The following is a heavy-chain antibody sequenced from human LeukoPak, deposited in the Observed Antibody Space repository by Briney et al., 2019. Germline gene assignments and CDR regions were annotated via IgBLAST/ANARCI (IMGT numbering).Heavy chain of an antibody. Sequence: SETLSLTCTVSGGSLSSGSYYWRWIRQPAGKGLEWIGRIYTSGSTNYNPSLKSRVTISVDTSKNQFSLKLSSVTAADTAVYYCARGYYDSSGYHNWFDPWGQGTLVTVSS. D-gene: IGHD3-22*01. V-gene: IGHV4-61*02. J-gene: IGHJ5*02. CDR2: IYTSGST. CDR1: GGSLSSGSYY. CDR3: ARGYYDSSGYHNWFDP.